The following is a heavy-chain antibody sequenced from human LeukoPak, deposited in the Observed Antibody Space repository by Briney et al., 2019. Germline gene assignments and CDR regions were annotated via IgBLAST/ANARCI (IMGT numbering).Heavy chain of an antibody. CDR1: GYTFTSYY. D-gene: IGHD3-10*01. V-gene: IGHV1-46*01. Sequence: ASVKVSCKASGYTFTSYYMHWVRQAPGQGLEWMGIINPSGGSTSYAQKFQGRVTMTRDTSTSTVYMELSSLRSEDTAVYYCARDLFHGSGSYDPYYYMDVWGKGTTVTISS. J-gene: IGHJ6*03. CDR2: INPSGGST. CDR3: ARDLFHGSGSYDPYYYMDV.